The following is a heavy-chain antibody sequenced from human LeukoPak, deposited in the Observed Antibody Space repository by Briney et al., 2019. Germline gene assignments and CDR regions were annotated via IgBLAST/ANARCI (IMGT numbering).Heavy chain of an antibody. CDR3: ARTRVDTTTFDYFDY. CDR1: GFTVSANF. J-gene: IGHJ4*02. Sequence: HPGGSLRLSCVVSGFTVSANFMSLVRQAPGERLEWVSVIYSGGSTYYADSVKGRFTISRDNSKNTLYLQMNSLRAEDTAVYYCARTRVDTTTFDYFDYWGQGTLVTVSS. D-gene: IGHD4-11*01. CDR2: IYSGGST. V-gene: IGHV3-53*01.